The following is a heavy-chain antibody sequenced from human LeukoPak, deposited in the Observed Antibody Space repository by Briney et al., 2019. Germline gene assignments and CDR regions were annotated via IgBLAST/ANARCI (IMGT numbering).Heavy chain of an antibody. CDR2: ISWNSGSI. CDR1: GFTFDDYA. D-gene: IGHD1-26*01. Sequence: GGSLRLSCAASGFTFDDYAMHWVRQAPGKGLEWVSGISWNSGSIGYADSVKGRFTISRDNAKNSLYLQMNSLRAEDTALYYCAKDMDGSYVGGVNWFDPWGQGTLVTVSS. CDR3: AKDMDGSYVGGVNWFDP. V-gene: IGHV3-9*01. J-gene: IGHJ5*02.